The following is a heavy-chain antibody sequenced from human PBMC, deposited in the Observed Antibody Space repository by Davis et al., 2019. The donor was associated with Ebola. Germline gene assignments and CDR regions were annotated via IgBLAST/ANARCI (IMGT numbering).Heavy chain of an antibody. CDR1: GYTFITHG. Sequence: ASVKVSCKASGYTFITHGINWVRQAPGQGLEWVGWVGTYSGNTNYALKFHGRVTMTTDTSTTTVYMELRSLRSDDTAVYFCARGITMVRGEGWFDPWGQGTLVTVSS. CDR3: ARGITMVRGEGWFDP. D-gene: IGHD3-10*01. CDR2: VGTYSGNT. J-gene: IGHJ5*02. V-gene: IGHV1-18*04.